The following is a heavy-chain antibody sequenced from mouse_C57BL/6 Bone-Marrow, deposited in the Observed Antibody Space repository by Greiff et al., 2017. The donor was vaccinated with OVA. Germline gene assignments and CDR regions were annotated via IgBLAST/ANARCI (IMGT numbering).Heavy chain of an antibody. V-gene: IGHV1-76*01. CDR2: IYPGSGNT. Sequence: VQLQQSGAELVRPGASVKLSCKASGYTFTDYYINWVKQRPGQGLEWIARIYPGSGNTYYNEKFKGKATLTAEKSSSTASTQLSSLTSEDSAVYFCARGGYYGSIYDYSAMDYWGQGTSVTVSS. D-gene: IGHD1-1*01. CDR3: ARGGYYGSIYDYSAMDY. CDR1: GYTFTDYY. J-gene: IGHJ4*01.